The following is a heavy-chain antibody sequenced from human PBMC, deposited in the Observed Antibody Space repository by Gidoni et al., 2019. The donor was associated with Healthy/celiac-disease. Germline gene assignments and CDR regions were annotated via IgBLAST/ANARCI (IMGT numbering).Heavy chain of an antibody. CDR3: ARDLAVAGRFNWFDP. D-gene: IGHD6-19*01. CDR2: IDYSGST. Sequence: QVQLQESGPGLVKPSQTLSLTCTVSGGSISSGGYYWSWIRQHPGKGLEWIGYIDYSGSTYYHPSLKSRVTISVDTSKNQFSLKLSSVTAADTAVYYCARDLAVAGRFNWFDPWGQGTLVTVSS. J-gene: IGHJ5*02. CDR1: GGSISSGGYY. V-gene: IGHV4-31*03.